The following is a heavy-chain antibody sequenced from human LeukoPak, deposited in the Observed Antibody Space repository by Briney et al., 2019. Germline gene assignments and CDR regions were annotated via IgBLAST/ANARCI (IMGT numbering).Heavy chain of an antibody. V-gene: IGHV1-2*02. CDR1: GYTFTDYF. D-gene: IGHD1-7*01. J-gene: IGHJ4*02. Sequence: ASVKVSCKASGYTFTDYFMHWVRPAPGQGLEWMGWISPTNGDTRYAQNFQGRVTMTRDTSISTAYMELSRLRSDDTAVYYCVRDALNWNYDYWGQGTLVAVSS. CDR2: ISPTNGDT. CDR3: VRDALNWNYDY.